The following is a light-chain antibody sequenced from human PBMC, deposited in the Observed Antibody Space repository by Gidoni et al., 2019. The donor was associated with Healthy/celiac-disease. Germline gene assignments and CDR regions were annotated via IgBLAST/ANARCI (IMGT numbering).Light chain of an antibody. CDR3: QQSYSTPLT. Sequence: DIQMTPSPSSLSASVGDRFTITCRASKSISSYLNWYQQKPGKARKILIYAASSLQSGVPARFSGSGSGTDFTLPISSLQPEDCATYYCQQSYSTPLTFGGGTKVEIK. J-gene: IGKJ4*01. V-gene: IGKV1-39*01. CDR2: AAS. CDR1: KSISSY.